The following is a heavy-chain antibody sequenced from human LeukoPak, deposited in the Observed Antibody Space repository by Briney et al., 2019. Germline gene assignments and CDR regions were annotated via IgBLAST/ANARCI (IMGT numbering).Heavy chain of an antibody. D-gene: IGHD3-10*01. CDR3: ASHYYGSGSYYFGFDP. CDR1: GFTFSSYW. J-gene: IGHJ5*02. CDR2: IKQDGSEK. V-gene: IGHV3-7*01. Sequence: PGGSLRLSCAASGFTFSSYWMSWVRQAPGKGLEWVANIKQDGSEKYYVDSVKGRFTISRDNAKNSLYLQMNSLRAEDTAVYYCASHYYGSGSYYFGFDPWGQGILVTVSS.